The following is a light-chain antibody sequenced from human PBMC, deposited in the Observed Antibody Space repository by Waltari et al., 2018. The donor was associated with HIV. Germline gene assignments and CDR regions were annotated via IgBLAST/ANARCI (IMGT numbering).Light chain of an antibody. CDR3: MQGTHWPPT. CDR2: KVF. Sequence: DVVLTQSPLSLSVTVGQPASTYCRSSQSLVHSDGNTFLNWFHQRPGQSPRRLIYKVFNRDSGVPERISGSGSGTDFTLVISRVEADDVGVYYCMQGTHWPPTFGQGTRVEIK. CDR1: QSLVHSDGNTF. V-gene: IGKV2-30*02. J-gene: IGKJ1*01.